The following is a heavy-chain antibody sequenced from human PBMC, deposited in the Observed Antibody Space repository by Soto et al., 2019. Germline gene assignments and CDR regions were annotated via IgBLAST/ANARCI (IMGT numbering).Heavy chain of an antibody. J-gene: IGHJ4*02. D-gene: IGHD3-3*01. CDR3: TTGLTFWSGGLIDY. Sequence: NPSETLSLTCAVSGYSISSGYYWGWIRQPPGKGLEWIGSIYHSGSTYYNPSLKGRVTISVDTSKNQFSLKLSSVTAADTAVYYCTTGLTFWSGGLIDYWGQGTLVTVSS. V-gene: IGHV4-38-2*01. CDR1: GYSISSGYY. CDR2: IYHSGST.